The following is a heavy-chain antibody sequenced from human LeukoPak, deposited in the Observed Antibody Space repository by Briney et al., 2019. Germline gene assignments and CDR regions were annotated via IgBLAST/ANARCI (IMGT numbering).Heavy chain of an antibody. J-gene: IGHJ4*02. V-gene: IGHV1-2*02. CDR1: GYTFTGYY. Sequence: GASVKVSCKASGYTFTGYYMHWVRQAPGQGLEWMGWINPSSGGTDYSQKFQGRVTMTRDTSITTAYMELSRLTSDDTAVYFCARDTGAPYYFDYWGQGTLVTVSS. CDR2: INPSSGGT. D-gene: IGHD1-14*01. CDR3: ARDTGAPYYFDY.